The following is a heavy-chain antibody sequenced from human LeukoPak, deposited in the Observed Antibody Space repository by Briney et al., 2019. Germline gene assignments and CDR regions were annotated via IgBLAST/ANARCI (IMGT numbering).Heavy chain of an antibody. V-gene: IGHV3-21*01. CDR1: GFTFSSYS. CDR2: ISTSSSYI. D-gene: IGHD6-19*01. J-gene: IGHJ6*03. Sequence: GGSLRLSCAASGFTFSSYSMNWVRQAPGKGLEWVSSISTSSSYIYYADSVKGRFTISRDNAKNSLYLQMNSLRAEDTDVYYCARVAVAGNRYYYYYMDVWGKGTTVTVSS. CDR3: ARVAVAGNRYYYYYMDV.